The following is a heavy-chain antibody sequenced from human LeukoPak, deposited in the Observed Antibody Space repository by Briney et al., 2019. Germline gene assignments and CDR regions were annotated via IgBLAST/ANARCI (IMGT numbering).Heavy chain of an antibody. V-gene: IGHV4-39*01. CDR1: GGSISSSSYY. Sequence: SETLSLTCTVSGGSISSSSYYWGWIRQPPGKGLEWIGSIYYSGSTYYDPSLKSRVTISVDTSKNQFSLKLSSVTAADTAVYYCARHDYDILTGYYPWGQGTLVTVSS. D-gene: IGHD3-9*01. CDR3: ARHDYDILTGYYP. J-gene: IGHJ5*02. CDR2: IYYSGST.